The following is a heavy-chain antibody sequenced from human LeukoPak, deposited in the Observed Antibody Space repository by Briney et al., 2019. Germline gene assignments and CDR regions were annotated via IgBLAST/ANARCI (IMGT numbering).Heavy chain of an antibody. CDR3: ARVVSLIVGGYWYFDL. CDR2: IYYSGST. CDR1: GGSISGYY. D-gene: IGHD3-22*01. J-gene: IGHJ2*01. Sequence: SETLSLTCTVSGGSISGYYWSWIRQPPGKGLEWIGYIYYSGSTKYNSSLKSRVTLSVDTSKNQFSLKLSSVTAADTAVYYCARVVSLIVGGYWYFDLWGRGTLVTVSS. V-gene: IGHV4-59*08.